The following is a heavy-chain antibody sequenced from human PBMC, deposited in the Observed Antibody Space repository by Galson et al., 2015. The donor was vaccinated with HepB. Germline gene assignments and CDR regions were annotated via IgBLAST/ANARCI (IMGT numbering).Heavy chain of an antibody. V-gene: IGHV4-39*01. D-gene: IGHD5-18*01. CDR3: ARRPAAMGFYFDY. J-gene: IGHJ4*02. CDR1: GGSISSSSYY. CDR2: IYYSGST. Sequence: LSLTCTVSGGSISSSSYYWDWIRQPPGKGLEWIGSIYYSGSTYYNPSLKSRVTISVDTSKNQFSLKLSSVTAADTAVYYCARRPAAMGFYFDYWGQGTLVTVSS.